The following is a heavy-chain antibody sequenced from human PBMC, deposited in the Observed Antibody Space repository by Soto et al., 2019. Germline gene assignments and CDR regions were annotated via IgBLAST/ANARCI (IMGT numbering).Heavy chain of an antibody. Sequence: GGSLRLSCAASGFTFSSYAMSWVRQAPGKGLEWVSAISGSGGSTYYADSVKGRFTISRDNSKNTLYLQMNSLRAEDTAVYYCAKGYDFWSGYHYFDYWGQGTLVTVSS. CDR3: AKGYDFWSGYHYFDY. CDR1: GFTFSSYA. V-gene: IGHV3-23*01. CDR2: ISGSGGST. D-gene: IGHD3-3*01. J-gene: IGHJ4*02.